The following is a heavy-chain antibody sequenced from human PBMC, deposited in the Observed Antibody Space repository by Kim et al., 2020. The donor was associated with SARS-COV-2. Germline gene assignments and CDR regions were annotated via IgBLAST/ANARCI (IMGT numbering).Heavy chain of an antibody. CDR3: ARDRSSSWYEGWNYFAY. CDR1: GFTFSSYA. V-gene: IGHV3-30*04. J-gene: IGHJ4*01. Sequence: EGSLRLSCAASGFTFSSYAMHWVRQAPGKGLEWVAVISYDGSNKYYADSVKGRFTISRDNSKNTLYLQMNSLRAEDTAVYYCARDRSSSWYEGWNYFAY. CDR2: ISYDGSNK. D-gene: IGHD6-13*01.